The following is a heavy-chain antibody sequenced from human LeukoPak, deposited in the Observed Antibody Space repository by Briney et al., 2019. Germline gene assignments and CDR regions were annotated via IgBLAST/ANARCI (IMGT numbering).Heavy chain of an antibody. CDR3: AGGLAVGAIDN. CDR1: GFTVSSSY. V-gene: IGHV3-53*01. J-gene: IGHJ4*02. CDR2: IYSGGST. D-gene: IGHD1-26*01. Sequence: PGGSLRLSCAASGFTVSSSYMSWVRQAPGKGLEWVSVIYSGGSTYYADSVKGRFTISRDNSKNTLYLQMSSLRAEDTAVYYCAGGLAVGAIDNWGQGTLVTVSS.